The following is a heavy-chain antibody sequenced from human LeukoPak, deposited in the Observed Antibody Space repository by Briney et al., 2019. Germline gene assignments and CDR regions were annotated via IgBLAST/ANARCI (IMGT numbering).Heavy chain of an antibody. D-gene: IGHD1-26*01. J-gene: IGHJ4*02. CDR2: IYYSGST. Sequence: SETLSLTCTVSGGSFSSSGSYWGWIRQPPGTGLEWIGSIYYSGSTYYNPSLKSRVTISADTSKNQLSLNLNSVTAADTAVYYCARHRGSGSYYDPHDYWGQGTLVTVSS. CDR1: GGSFSSSGSY. V-gene: IGHV4-39*01. CDR3: ARHRGSGSYYDPHDY.